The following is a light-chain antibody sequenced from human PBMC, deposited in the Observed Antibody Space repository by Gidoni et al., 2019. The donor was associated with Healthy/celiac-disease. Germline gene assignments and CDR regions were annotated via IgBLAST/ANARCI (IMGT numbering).Light chain of an antibody. CDR2: LGS. Sequence: DIVMTKSPLSLPVTPGEPASISCRSSQSLLHSNGYNYLDWYLQKPGQSPQLLIYLGSNRASGVPDRFSCSGSGTDFTLKISRVEAEDVGVYYCMQALQTPFTFGPGTKVDIK. CDR1: QSLLHSNGYNY. CDR3: MQALQTPFT. V-gene: IGKV2-28*01. J-gene: IGKJ3*01.